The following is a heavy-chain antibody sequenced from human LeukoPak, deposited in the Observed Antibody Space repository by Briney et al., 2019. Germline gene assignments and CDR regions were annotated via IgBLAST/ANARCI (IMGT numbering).Heavy chain of an antibody. V-gene: IGHV4-39*07. CDR3: ARVHCSGGSCCLDY. CDR2: IYYSGST. J-gene: IGHJ4*02. D-gene: IGHD2-15*01. Sequence: KSSETLSLTCTVSGGSISSSSYYWGWIRQPPGKGLEWIGSIYYSGSTYYNPSLKSRVTISVDTSKNQFSLKLSSVTAADTAVYYCARVHCSGGSCCLDYWGQGTLVTVSS. CDR1: GGSISSSSYY.